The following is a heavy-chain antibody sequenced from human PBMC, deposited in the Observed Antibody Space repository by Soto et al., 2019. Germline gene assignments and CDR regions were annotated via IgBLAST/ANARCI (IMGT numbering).Heavy chain of an antibody. D-gene: IGHD6-13*01. Sequence: QVQLQQWGAGLLKPSETLSLTCAVYGGSFSGYYWSWIRQPPGKGLEWIGEINHRGSTNYNPSRKSRVTISVDTSKNQVSLKLSSVTAADTAVYYCGRGGYSSSWVGFDIWGQGTMVTVSS. CDR2: INHRGST. V-gene: IGHV4-34*02. CDR3: GRGGYSSSWVGFDI. J-gene: IGHJ3*02. CDR1: GGSFSGYY.